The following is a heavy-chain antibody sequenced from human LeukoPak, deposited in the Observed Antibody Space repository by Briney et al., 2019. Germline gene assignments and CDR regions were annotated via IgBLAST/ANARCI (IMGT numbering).Heavy chain of an antibody. CDR3: ARHMVRGVICSFDY. V-gene: IGHV4-59*01. D-gene: IGHD3-10*01. Sequence: PSETLSLTCTVSGGSISSYYWSWIRQPPGKGLEWIGYIYYSGSTNYNPSLKSRVTISVDTSKNQFSLKLSSVTAADTAVYYCARHMVRGVICSFDYWGQGTLVTVSS. CDR1: GGSISSYY. J-gene: IGHJ4*02. CDR2: IYYSGST.